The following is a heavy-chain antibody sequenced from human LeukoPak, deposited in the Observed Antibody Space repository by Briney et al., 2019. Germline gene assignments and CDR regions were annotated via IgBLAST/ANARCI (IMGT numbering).Heavy chain of an antibody. J-gene: IGHJ4*02. CDR2: ISGSGGRT. V-gene: IGHV3-23*01. CDR1: RFTFNNYA. Sequence: GGSLRLSCAASRFTFNNYAMSWVRQAPGKGLEWVSAISGSGGRTYYADSVKGRFTVSRDNSKSTLYLQMNSLRAEDTAVYYCAKTDSSDYSYYFDYRGQGTLVTVSS. CDR3: AKTDSSDYSYYFDY. D-gene: IGHD3-22*01.